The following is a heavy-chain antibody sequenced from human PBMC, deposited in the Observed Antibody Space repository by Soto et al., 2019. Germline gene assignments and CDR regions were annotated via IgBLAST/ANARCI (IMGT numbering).Heavy chain of an antibody. V-gene: IGHV3-30*18. CDR3: AKDGAPYSSSWYTLVGYYYGMDV. CDR2: ISYDGSNK. D-gene: IGHD6-13*01. J-gene: IGHJ6*02. CDR1: GFTFSSYG. Sequence: PGGSLRLSCAASGFTFSSYGMHWVRQAPGKGLEWVAVISYDGSNKYYADSVKGRFTISRDNSKNTLYLQMNSLRAEDTAVYYCAKDGAPYSSSWYTLVGYYYGMDVWGQGTTVTVSS.